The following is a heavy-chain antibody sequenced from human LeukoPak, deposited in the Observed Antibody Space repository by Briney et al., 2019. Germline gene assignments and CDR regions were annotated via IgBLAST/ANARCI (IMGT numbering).Heavy chain of an antibody. D-gene: IGHD6-13*01. Sequence: GGSLRLSCAASGFTFSSYGMHWVRQAPGKGLEWVAVIWYDGSNKYYADSVKGRFTISRDNSKNTLYLQMNSLRAEDTAVYYCATSPRYKQQLGYFDYWGQGTLVTVSS. CDR3: ATSPRYKQQLGYFDY. V-gene: IGHV3-30*02. J-gene: IGHJ4*02. CDR2: IWYDGSNK. CDR1: GFTFSSYG.